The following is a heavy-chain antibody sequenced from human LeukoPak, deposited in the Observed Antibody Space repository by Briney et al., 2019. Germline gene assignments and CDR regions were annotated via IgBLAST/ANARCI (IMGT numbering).Heavy chain of an antibody. V-gene: IGHV3-21*01. Sequence: GGSLRLSCEGSGATFGINFMSCVRQAPGKGLEWVSSISSSSSLIYYADSVKGRFTISRDNARNSLYLQMNSLTAEDTAVYYCASGSPAGDYWGQGTLVTVSS. CDR2: ISSSSSLI. D-gene: IGHD1-26*01. CDR1: GATFGINF. J-gene: IGHJ4*02. CDR3: ASGSPAGDY.